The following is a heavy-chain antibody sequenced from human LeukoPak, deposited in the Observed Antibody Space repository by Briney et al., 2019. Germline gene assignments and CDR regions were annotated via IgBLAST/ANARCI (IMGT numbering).Heavy chain of an antibody. J-gene: IGHJ4*02. D-gene: IGHD3-10*01. CDR3: ARDRPWYYGSGSYYNFDY. CDR2: IYSGGST. Sequence: GGSLRLSCAASGFIVSGKYMSWVRQAPGKGLEWVSVIYSGGSTHYADSVKGRFTISRDNSKNMLYLQMNSLRAEGTAVYYCARDRPWYYGSGSYYNFDYWGQGTLVTVSS. CDR1: GFIVSGKY. V-gene: IGHV3-66*01.